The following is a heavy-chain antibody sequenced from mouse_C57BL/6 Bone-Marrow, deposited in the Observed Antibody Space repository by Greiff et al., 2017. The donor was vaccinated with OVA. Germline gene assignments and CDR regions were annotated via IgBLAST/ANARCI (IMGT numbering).Heavy chain of an antibody. Sequence: QVQLKQSGAELARPGASVKLSCKASGYTFTSYGISWVKQRTGQGLEWIGEIYPRSGNTYYNEKFKGKATLTADKSSSTAYMELRGLTSEDSAVYFCARRYPSFDYWGQGTTLTVSS. CDR3: ARRYPSFDY. CDR2: IYPRSGNT. CDR1: GYTFTSYG. J-gene: IGHJ2*01. V-gene: IGHV1-81*01. D-gene: IGHD2-14*01.